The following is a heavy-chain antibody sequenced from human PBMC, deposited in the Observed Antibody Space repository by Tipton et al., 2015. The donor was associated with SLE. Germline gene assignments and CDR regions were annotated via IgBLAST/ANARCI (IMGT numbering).Heavy chain of an antibody. CDR2: LTRDGDIT. D-gene: IGHD1-26*01. CDR1: GFDFEDYT. CDR3: VKGGAAGCYDF. Sequence: SLRLSCVASGFDFEDYTMHWVRQAPGRGLEWVSRLTRDGDITDYADSVKGRFIISGDNSRNSLFLEMTSLRTEDTALYYCVKGGAAGCYDFWGQGTLVTVSS. V-gene: IGHV3-43*01. J-gene: IGHJ4*02.